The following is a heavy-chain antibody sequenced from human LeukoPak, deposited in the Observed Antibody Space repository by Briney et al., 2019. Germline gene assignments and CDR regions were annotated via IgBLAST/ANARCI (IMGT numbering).Heavy chain of an antibody. D-gene: IGHD3-3*01. V-gene: IGHV3-33*01. Sequence: GGSLRLSCAASGFTFSSYGMHWVRQAPGKGLEWVAVIWYDGSNKYYADSVKGRFTTSRDNSKNTLYLQMNSLRAEDTAVYYCARDLGPYDFWSGYYGNYYHYGMDVWGQGTTVTVSS. J-gene: IGHJ6*02. CDR3: ARDLGPYDFWSGYYGNYYHYGMDV. CDR2: IWYDGSNK. CDR1: GFTFSSYG.